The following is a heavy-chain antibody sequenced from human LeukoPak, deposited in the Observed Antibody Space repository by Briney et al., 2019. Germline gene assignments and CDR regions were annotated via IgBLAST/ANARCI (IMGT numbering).Heavy chain of an antibody. CDR1: GFNFRTYG. J-gene: IGHJ4*02. CDR2: IRSDGKYK. D-gene: IGHD2-15*01. CDR3: AKAHTSAARDSSFDY. V-gene: IGHV3-30*02. Sequence: GGSLRLSCAASGFNFRTYGMHWVRQTPGKGLEWLAYIRSDGKYKPYADSVKGRFTISRDNSKNTLYLQMNSLRAEDTAVYYCAKAHTSAARDSSFDYWGQGTLVTVSS.